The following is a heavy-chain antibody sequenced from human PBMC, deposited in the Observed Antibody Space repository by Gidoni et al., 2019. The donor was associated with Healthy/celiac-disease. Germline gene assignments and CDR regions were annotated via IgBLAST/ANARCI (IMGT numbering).Heavy chain of an antibody. V-gene: IGHV1-18*01. CDR2: ISAYNGNT. CDR1: GYTFTSYG. J-gene: IGHJ1*01. CDR3: ARVTVGYFQH. Sequence: QVQLVQSGAAAQTPGAPVKVFCPVSGYTFTSYGISWVRQAPGQGREVRGWISAYNGNTNYAQKLQGRVTMTTDTSTSTADMELRSLRSDDTAVYYCARVTVGYFQHWGQGTLVTVSS. D-gene: IGHD4-17*01.